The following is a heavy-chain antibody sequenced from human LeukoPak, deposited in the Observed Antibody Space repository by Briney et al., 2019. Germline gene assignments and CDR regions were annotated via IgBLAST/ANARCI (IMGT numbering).Heavy chain of an antibody. Sequence: ASVKVSCKTSGYTFTNQDMHWVRQAPGQGLEWMGCINPGNGDTKYPQEFQGRVTITSDTSASTAYMELSSLRSEDMAVYYCTLYNYWGQGTLVTVSS. CDR3: TLYNY. V-gene: IGHV1-3*03. CDR2: INPGNGDT. CDR1: GYTFTNQD. J-gene: IGHJ4*02. D-gene: IGHD2-2*02.